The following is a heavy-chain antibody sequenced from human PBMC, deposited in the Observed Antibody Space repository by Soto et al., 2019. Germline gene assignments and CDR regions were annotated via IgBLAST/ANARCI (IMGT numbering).Heavy chain of an antibody. D-gene: IGHD2-15*01. V-gene: IGHV1-18*01. CDR2: ISAYNGNT. Sequence: ASVKVSCKASGYTFTSYGISWVRQAPGQGLEWMGWISAYNGNTNYAQKLQGRVTMTTDTSTSTAYMELRSLRSDDTAVYYCARIRVVVGLPVYYYYYMDVWGKGTTVTVSS. CDR3: ARIRVVVGLPVYYYYYMDV. J-gene: IGHJ6*03. CDR1: GYTFTSYG.